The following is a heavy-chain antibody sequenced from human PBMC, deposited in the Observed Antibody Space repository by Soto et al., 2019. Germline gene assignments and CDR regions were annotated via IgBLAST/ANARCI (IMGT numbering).Heavy chain of an antibody. V-gene: IGHV2-5*02. J-gene: IGHJ4*02. CDR3: AHSVVAGLGYYFDY. CDR2: IYWDDDK. Sequence: QITLKESGPTLVKPTQTLTLTCTFSGFSLSSTRVAVGWIRQPPGNALEWLALIYWDDDKRYSPFLKSRLTITKDTSKYQVVLTMTNMDPVDTATYYCAHSVVAGLGYYFDYWGQGTLVTVSS. CDR1: GFSLSSTRVA. D-gene: IGHD6-19*01.